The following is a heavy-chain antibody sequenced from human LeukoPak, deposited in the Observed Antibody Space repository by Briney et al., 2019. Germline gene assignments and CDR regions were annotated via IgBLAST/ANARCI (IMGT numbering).Heavy chain of an antibody. J-gene: IGHJ4*02. CDR2: IYYSGNT. Sequence: PSETLSLTCSVSGGSISSYYWSWIRQSPGMGLEWIGYIYYSGNTNYNPSLKSRLTISVDTSRNQFSLKLSSVTAADTAVYYCVRLHSGSPPGAFHYWGQGILVTVSS. CDR1: GGSISSYY. D-gene: IGHD6-13*01. CDR3: VRLHSGSPPGAFHY. V-gene: IGHV4-59*08.